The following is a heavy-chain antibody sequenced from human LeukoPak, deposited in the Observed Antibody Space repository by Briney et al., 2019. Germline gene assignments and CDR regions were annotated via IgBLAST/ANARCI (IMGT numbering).Heavy chain of an antibody. D-gene: IGHD5-12*01. CDR2: MSPDSGYT. Sequence: SVKVSCKASGYTHTSYDITWVRHATAQGLEWMGWMSPDSGYTGYAQTFQDRVSLTRNTSVSTAFMELSSLRSEDTAVYCCEIYTGYDSFWGQGTLVTVSS. V-gene: IGHV1-8*01. CDR3: EIYTGYDSF. CDR1: GYTHTSYD. J-gene: IGHJ4*02.